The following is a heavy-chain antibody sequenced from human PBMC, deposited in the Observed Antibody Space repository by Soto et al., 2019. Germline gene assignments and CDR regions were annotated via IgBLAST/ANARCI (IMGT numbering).Heavy chain of an antibody. V-gene: IGHV3-72*01. CDR1: GFTFSDHY. Sequence: EVQLVESGGGLVQPGGSLRLSCAASGFTFSDHYMQWVRQAPGKGLEWVARIRNKANSYTTIYAASVKGRFTISRDGSKNSLYLEMSSLRTEDTAVYYCSRGAEGMTPAGSLNYYYGMDVWGQGTTVTVSS. CDR3: SRGAEGMTPAGSLNYYYGMDV. D-gene: IGHD6-13*01. J-gene: IGHJ6*02. CDR2: IRNKANSYTT.